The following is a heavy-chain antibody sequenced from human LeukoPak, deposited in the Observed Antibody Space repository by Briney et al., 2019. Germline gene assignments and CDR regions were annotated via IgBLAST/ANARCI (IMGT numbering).Heavy chain of an antibody. Sequence: GRTLRPSCAASGFIFSTFGMHWVREAPGQGLEWGAVIWVDGSNTDYADSVKGLFTISKDNAKNTFYLQMNSLRAEDTAVYYCARSGGGTYFDNWGQGTLVTVSS. J-gene: IGHJ4*02. D-gene: IGHD2-15*01. CDR1: GFIFSTFG. CDR3: ARSGGGTYFDN. CDR2: IWVDGSNT. V-gene: IGHV3-33*01.